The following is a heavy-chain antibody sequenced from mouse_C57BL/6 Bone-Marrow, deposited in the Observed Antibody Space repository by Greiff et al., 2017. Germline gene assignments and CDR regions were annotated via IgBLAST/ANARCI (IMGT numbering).Heavy chain of an antibody. Sequence: LVESGAELVKPGASVKLSCKASGYTFTTYPIEWMKQNHGKSLEWIGNFHPYNDDTKYNEKFKGKATLTVEKSSSTVYLELSRLTSDDSAVYYCARGGNYGGYDFDYWGQGTTLTVSS. CDR2: FHPYNDDT. CDR1: GYTFTTYP. V-gene: IGHV1-47*01. D-gene: IGHD2-1*01. J-gene: IGHJ2*01. CDR3: ARGGNYGGYDFDY.